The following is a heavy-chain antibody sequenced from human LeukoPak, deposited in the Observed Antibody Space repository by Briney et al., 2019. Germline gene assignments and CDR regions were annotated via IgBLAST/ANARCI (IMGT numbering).Heavy chain of an antibody. CDR2: IYYSGST. D-gene: IGHD3-3*01. CDR3: ARQAYTDFWNAFPFDP. J-gene: IGHJ5*02. V-gene: IGHV4-59*08. CDR1: GCSISSYY. Sequence: SETLSLTCTVSGCSISSYYWSRIRQPPGKGLEWIGYIYYSGSTNYNPSLKSRVTISVDTSKNQYSLKLSSVTAADTAMYYCARQAYTDFWNAFPFDPWGQGTLVTVSS.